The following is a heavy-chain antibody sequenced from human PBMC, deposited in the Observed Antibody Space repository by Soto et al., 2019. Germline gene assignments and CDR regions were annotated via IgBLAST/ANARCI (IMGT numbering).Heavy chain of an antibody. CDR1: GYSFTHYW. J-gene: IGHJ4*02. V-gene: IGHV5-51*01. D-gene: IGHD4-4*01. Sequence: GESLKISCKGSGYSFTHYWIGWVRQMPGKGLEWMGIIYPVDSETKYSPSFQGQVTMSADRSIGTAYLQWSSLKASDTAMYYCARQDYSKSAGYWGQGTLVTVSS. CDR3: ARQDYSKSAGY. CDR2: IYPVDSET.